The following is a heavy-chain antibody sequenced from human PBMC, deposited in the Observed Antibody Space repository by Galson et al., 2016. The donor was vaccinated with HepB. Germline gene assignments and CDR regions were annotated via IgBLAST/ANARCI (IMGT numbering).Heavy chain of an antibody. CDR3: ATQLGLIIVPGTFDS. J-gene: IGHJ4*02. Sequence: SLRLSCAASGLPFSDSYMSWIRQAPGKGLEWISYISNTGNTIYYADSLKGRFTISRDKAKNSLYLQMNTLRGEDTAVYYCATQLGLIIVPGTFDSWGQGTLVTVSS. D-gene: IGHD2/OR15-2a*01. CDR1: GLPFSDSY. V-gene: IGHV3-11*01. CDR2: ISNTGNTI.